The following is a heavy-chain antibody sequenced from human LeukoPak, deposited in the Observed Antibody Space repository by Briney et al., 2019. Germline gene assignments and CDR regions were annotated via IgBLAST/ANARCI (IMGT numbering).Heavy chain of an antibody. V-gene: IGHV3-23*01. CDR2: ISGASDST. D-gene: IGHD2-2*01. Sequence: GGSLRLSCAASGFSFSSYAMSWVRQAPGKGLEWVSAISGASDSTYYADSVKGRFTISRDNSKNALYLQMNSLKTEDTAVYYCTREGRYCSSTSCYVCLDFWGQGTLVTVSS. J-gene: IGHJ4*02. CDR1: GFSFSSYA. CDR3: TREGRYCSSTSCYVCLDF.